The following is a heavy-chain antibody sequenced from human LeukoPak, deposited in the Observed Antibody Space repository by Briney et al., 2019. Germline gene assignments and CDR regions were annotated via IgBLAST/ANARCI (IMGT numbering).Heavy chain of an antibody. Sequence: GGSLRLSCAASGFTFSSYQMNWVRQAPGKGLQWVSYISSSGSTIYYADSVKGRFTISRDNAKNSLYLQTSSLRAEDTAVYYCTRITTAMDVDYWGQGTLVTVSS. D-gene: IGHD5-18*01. V-gene: IGHV3-48*03. CDR1: GFTFSSYQ. J-gene: IGHJ4*02. CDR3: TRITTAMDVDY. CDR2: ISSSGSTI.